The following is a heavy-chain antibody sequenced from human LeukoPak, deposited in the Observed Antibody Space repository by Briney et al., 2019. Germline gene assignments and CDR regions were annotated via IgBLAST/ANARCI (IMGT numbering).Heavy chain of an antibody. CDR3: GRDHMWARDY. Sequence: GGSLRLSCAASGFTFSSYGMHWVRQGPGKGLEWVANIKHDGSEKYFVDSVKGRFTISRDNAKNSLFLQMNSLRAEDTAVYFCGRDHMWARDYWGQGTLVTVTP. CDR2: IKHDGSEK. D-gene: IGHD1-26*01. J-gene: IGHJ4*02. CDR1: GFTFSSYG. V-gene: IGHV3-7*01.